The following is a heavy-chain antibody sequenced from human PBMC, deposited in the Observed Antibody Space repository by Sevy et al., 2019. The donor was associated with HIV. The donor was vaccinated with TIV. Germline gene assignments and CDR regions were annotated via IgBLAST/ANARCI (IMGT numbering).Heavy chain of an antibody. Sequence: GGSLRPSCAAFGFPFNNAWMSWVRQAPGKGLEWVGRIKSKTDGGTTDYATPVKGRFTISRDDSKNTLYLQMNSLKTDDTAVYYCTLEGLYCSGGSCYSEGFDTWGQGTLVTVSS. CDR3: TLEGLYCSGGSCYSEGFDT. V-gene: IGHV3-15*01. CDR2: IKSKTDGGTT. J-gene: IGHJ4*02. CDR1: GFPFNNAW. D-gene: IGHD2-15*01.